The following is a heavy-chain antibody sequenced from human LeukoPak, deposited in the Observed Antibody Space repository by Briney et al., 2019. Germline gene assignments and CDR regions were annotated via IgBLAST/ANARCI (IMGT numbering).Heavy chain of an antibody. Sequence: SETLSLTCTVSGGSISSHYWSWIRQPAGKGLEWIGRIYTSGSTNYNPSLKSRVTMSVDTSKNQFSLKLSSVTAADTAVYYCAREGAVAGTFDYWGQGTLVTVSS. D-gene: IGHD6-19*01. CDR1: GGSISSHY. CDR3: AREGAVAGTFDY. V-gene: IGHV4-4*07. CDR2: IYTSGST. J-gene: IGHJ4*02.